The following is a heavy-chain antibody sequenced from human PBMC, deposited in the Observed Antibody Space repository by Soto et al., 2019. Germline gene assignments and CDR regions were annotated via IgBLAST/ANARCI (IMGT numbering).Heavy chain of an antibody. Sequence: ASVKVSCKASGYTFTSYYMHWVRQAPGQGLEWMGIINPSGGSTSYAQKFQGRVTMTRDTSTSTVYMELSSLRSEDTAVYYCASSPYIVGALFDYWGQGTLVTVS. J-gene: IGHJ4*02. V-gene: IGHV1-46*01. D-gene: IGHD1-26*01. CDR1: GYTFTSYY. CDR2: INPSGGST. CDR3: ASSPYIVGALFDY.